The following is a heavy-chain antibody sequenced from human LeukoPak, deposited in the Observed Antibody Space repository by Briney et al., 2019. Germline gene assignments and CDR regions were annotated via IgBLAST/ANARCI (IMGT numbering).Heavy chain of an antibody. J-gene: IGHJ4*02. D-gene: IGHD6-19*01. Sequence: ASVKVSCKASGGTFSSYAISWVRQAPGQGLEWMGGIIPIFGTANYAQKFQGRVTITTDESTSTAYMELSSLRSEDTAVYYCASQTRYSSGWYQYDYWGQKTLVTVSS. CDR3: ASQTRYSSGWYQYDY. CDR1: GGTFSSYA. V-gene: IGHV1-69*05. CDR2: IIPIFGTA.